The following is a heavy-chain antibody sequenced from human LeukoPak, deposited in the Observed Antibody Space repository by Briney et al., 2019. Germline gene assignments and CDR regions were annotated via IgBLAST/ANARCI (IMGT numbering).Heavy chain of an antibody. D-gene: IGHD2-2*01. CDR1: GFTFSSYW. CDR3: ARGWAQLLFYGNWFDP. CDR2: IKQDGSKK. Sequence: PGGSLRLSCAASGFTFSSYWMSWVRQAPGKGLEWVANIKQDGSKKYYVDSVKGRFTISRDNAENSLYLQMNSLRAEDTAVYYCARGWAQLLFYGNWFDPWGQGTLVTVSS. V-gene: IGHV3-7*01. J-gene: IGHJ5*02.